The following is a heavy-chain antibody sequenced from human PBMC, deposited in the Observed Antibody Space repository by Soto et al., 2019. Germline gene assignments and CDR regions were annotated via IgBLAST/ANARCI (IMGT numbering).Heavy chain of an antibody. CDR2: IYSGGST. CDR1: GFTVSSNY. CDR3: ARDRGESPPNYYYYGMDV. Sequence: EVQLVETGGGLIQPGGSLRLSCAASGFTVSSNYMSWVRQAPGKGLEWVLVIYSGGSTYYTDSVKGRFTISRDNTKHTLYLPMNSLRAEDTAVYYCARDRGESPPNYYYYGMDVWGQGTTVTVSS. V-gene: IGHV3-53*02. D-gene: IGHD3-3*01. J-gene: IGHJ6*02.